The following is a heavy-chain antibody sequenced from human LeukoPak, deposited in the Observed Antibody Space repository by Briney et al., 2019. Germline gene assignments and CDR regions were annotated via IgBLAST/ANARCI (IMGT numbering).Heavy chain of an antibody. V-gene: IGHV3-64*01. Sequence: GGSLRLSCAASGFTFSSYAMHWVRQAPGKGLEYVSAISSNGGSTYYANSVKGRFTISRDNSKNTLYLQMGSLRAEDMAVYYCARGYYDCSGSLLYWGQGTLVTVSS. CDR3: ARGYYDCSGSLLY. J-gene: IGHJ4*02. CDR2: ISSNGGST. CDR1: GFTFSSYA. D-gene: IGHD3-22*01.